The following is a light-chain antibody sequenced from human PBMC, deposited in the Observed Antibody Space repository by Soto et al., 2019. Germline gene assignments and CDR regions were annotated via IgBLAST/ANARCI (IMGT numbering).Light chain of an antibody. CDR1: QSVSSSY. CDR3: QQYGSSPLCT. J-gene: IGKJ2*02. CDR2: GAS. Sequence: EIVLTQSPGTLSLSPGERATLSCRASQSVSSSYLARYQQKPGQAPRLLIYGASSRATGIPDRFSGSGSGTDFTLTISRLEPEDFAVYYCQQYGSSPLCTFGQGTKLEIK. V-gene: IGKV3-20*01.